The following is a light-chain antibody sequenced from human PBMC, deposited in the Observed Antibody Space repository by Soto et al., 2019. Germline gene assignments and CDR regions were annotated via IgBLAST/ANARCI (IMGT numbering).Light chain of an antibody. CDR1: QSINSW. Sequence: DIQMTQSPSTLSASVGDRVIITCRASQSINSWLAWYQQKPGKAPKLLIYKASNLEDGVPSRFSGSGSGTEFTLTISSLQPDDFATYYCQQYNSYSIFTFGPGTRVDIK. CDR2: KAS. J-gene: IGKJ3*01. V-gene: IGKV1-5*03. CDR3: QQYNSYSIFT.